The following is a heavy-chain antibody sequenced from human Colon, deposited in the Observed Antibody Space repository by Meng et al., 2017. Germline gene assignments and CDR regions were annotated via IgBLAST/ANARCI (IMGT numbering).Heavy chain of an antibody. CDR2: IGHSGFT. CDR3: VRSSAWVRTGFDP. Sequence: QVQLQESGPGLVRPSEALSLTCSVSGGSISTSGYYWGWIRQPPGKGLEWIGSIGHSGFTYYTPSLKSRVTVSIDTSKNQFSLKLTSVTAADTAVYFCVRSSAWVRTGFDPWGQGTLVTVSS. V-gene: IGHV4-39*01. D-gene: IGHD3-22*01. J-gene: IGHJ5*02. CDR1: GGSISTSGYY.